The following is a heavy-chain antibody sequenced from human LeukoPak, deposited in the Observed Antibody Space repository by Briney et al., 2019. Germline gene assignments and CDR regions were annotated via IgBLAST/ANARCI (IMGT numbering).Heavy chain of an antibody. Sequence: GGSPRLSCAASGFTFSSYGMHWARQAPGKGLEWVAFIRYDGSNKYYADSVKGRFTISRDNSKNTLYLQMNSLRAEDTAVYYCAKDHGDDVDYWGQGTLVTVSS. V-gene: IGHV3-30*02. CDR3: AKDHGDDVDY. D-gene: IGHD4-17*01. CDR2: IRYDGSNK. CDR1: GFTFSSYG. J-gene: IGHJ4*02.